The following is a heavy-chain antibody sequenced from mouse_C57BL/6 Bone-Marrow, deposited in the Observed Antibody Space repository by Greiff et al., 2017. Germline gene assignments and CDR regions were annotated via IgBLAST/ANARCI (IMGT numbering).Heavy chain of an antibody. CDR1: GYSITSGYY. CDR3: AREGAY. Sequence: ESGPGLVKPSQSLSLTCSVTGYSITSGYYWNWIRQFPGNKLEWMGYISYDGSNNYNPSLKNRISITRDTSKNQFFLKLNSVTTEDTATYDCAREGAYWGQGTLVTVSA. CDR2: ISYDGSN. V-gene: IGHV3-6*01. J-gene: IGHJ3*01.